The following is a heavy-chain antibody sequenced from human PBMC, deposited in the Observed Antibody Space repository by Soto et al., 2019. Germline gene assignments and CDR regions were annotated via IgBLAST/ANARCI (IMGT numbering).Heavy chain of an antibody. CDR3: VSYSTYYDSSGYYYPGNYYFDY. D-gene: IGHD3-22*01. CDR2: INPSSGST. Sequence: ASVKVSCKASGYTFTSYYMHWVRQAPGQGLQWMGIINPSSGSTNYAPKFQGRVTITADESTSTSYMELSSLRSEDTAVYYCVSYSTYYDSSGYYYPGNYYFDYWGQGTLVTVSS. V-gene: IGHV1-46*01. CDR1: GYTFTSYY. J-gene: IGHJ4*02.